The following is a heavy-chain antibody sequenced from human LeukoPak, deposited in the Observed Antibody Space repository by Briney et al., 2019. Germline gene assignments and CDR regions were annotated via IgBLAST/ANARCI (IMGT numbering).Heavy chain of an antibody. CDR2: IYLGDSDT. V-gene: IGHV5-51*01. D-gene: IGHD5-18*01. Sequence: GESLKISCHGSGYSFPSYLIGWVGQMPGKGLEWMGIIYLGDSDTRYSPSFQGQVTISADKSISTAYLQWSSLKASDTAMYYCAKAREYSYRNAFDIWGQGTMVSVSS. CDR1: GYSFPSYL. J-gene: IGHJ3*02. CDR3: AKAREYSYRNAFDI.